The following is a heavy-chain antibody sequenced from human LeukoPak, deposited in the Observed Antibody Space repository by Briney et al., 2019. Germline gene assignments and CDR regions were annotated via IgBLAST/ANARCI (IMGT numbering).Heavy chain of an antibody. D-gene: IGHD5-24*01. CDR3: AKDQMALRAFDI. J-gene: IGHJ3*02. V-gene: IGHV3-23*01. CDR1: GFTFSSYA. CDR2: ISGSGGST. Sequence: GSLRLSCAASGFTFSSYAMSWVRQAPGKGLEWVSAISGSGGSTYYADSVKGRFTISRDNSKNTLYLQMNSLRAEDTAVYYCAKDQMALRAFDIWGQGTMVTVSS.